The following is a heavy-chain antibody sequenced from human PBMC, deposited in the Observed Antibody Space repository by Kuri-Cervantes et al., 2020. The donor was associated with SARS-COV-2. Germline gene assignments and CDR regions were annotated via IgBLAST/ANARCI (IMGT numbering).Heavy chain of an antibody. D-gene: IGHD3-3*01. V-gene: IGHV3-21*04. CDR2: ISSSSSYI. J-gene: IGHJ6*02. CDR1: GFTFSSYG. Sequence: GESLKISCAASGFTFSSYGMHWVRQAPGKGLEWVSSISSSSSYIYYADSVKGRFTISRGNSKNVLYVQMNSLRAEDTAAYYCAKVIFGVVPTAGYGMDVWGQGTTVTVSS. CDR3: AKVIFGVVPTAGYGMDV.